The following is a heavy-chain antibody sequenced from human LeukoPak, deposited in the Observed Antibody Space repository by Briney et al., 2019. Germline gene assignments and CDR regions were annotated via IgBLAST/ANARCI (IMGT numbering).Heavy chain of an antibody. CDR1: GDSISTGKFY. CDR2: INRRGST. J-gene: IGHJ6*03. Sequence: KPSETLTLTCSVSGDSISTGKFYWGWIRQAPGKGLEWIGNINRRGSTYYNPNPSLARRVTISVDTSKDQVFLELSSVTAADTATYYCARAVTTVTVIKFYLDVWGKGTTVTVSS. V-gene: IGHV4-39*07. D-gene: IGHD4-11*01. CDR3: ARAVTTVTVIKFYLDV.